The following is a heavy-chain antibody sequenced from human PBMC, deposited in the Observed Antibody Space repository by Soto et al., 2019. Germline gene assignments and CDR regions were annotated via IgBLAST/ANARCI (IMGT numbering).Heavy chain of an antibody. J-gene: IGHJ4*02. V-gene: IGHV1-69*01. CDR3: ARGSLGRPYYFDF. CDR2: ILPILDTS. Sequence: QVQLVQSGAEVKKPGSSVRVSCKASGGTFSHHAYNWVRQAPGQGLEWMGGILPILDTSDYAQNFQDRVTFTSDETTSTAYMELSSLRSEDTAVYYCARGSLGRPYYFDFWGQGTLVTVSS. CDR1: GGTFSHHA. D-gene: IGHD3-16*01.